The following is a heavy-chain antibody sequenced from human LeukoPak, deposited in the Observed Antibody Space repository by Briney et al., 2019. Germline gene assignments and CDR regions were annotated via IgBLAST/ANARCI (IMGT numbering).Heavy chain of an antibody. J-gene: IGHJ4*02. CDR1: GGSISSYY. V-gene: IGHV4-59*01. Sequence: PSETLSLTCTVSGGSISSYYWSWIRQPPGKGLEWIGYIYYSGSTNYNPSLKSRVTISVDTSKNQFSLKLSPVTAADTAVYYCAGVTVGATGGFYFDYWGQGTLVTVSS. CDR3: AGVTVGATGGFYFDY. CDR2: IYYSGST. D-gene: IGHD1-26*01.